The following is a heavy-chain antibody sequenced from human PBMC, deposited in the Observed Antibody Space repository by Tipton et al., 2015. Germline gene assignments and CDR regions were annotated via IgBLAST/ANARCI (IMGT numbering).Heavy chain of an antibody. CDR2: MHPNSGNT. V-gene: IGHV1-8*01. Sequence: QLVQSGAEVKKPGASVRVSCKASGYTFTSYDINWVRQATGQGLEWMGWMHPNSGNTGYAQKFQGRVIMTRNTSISTVYMELRSLRSEDTAVYYCATSSTRRTYGMDVWGQGTTVTVSS. CDR3: ATSSTRRTYGMDV. CDR1: GYTFTSYD. J-gene: IGHJ6*02. D-gene: IGHD2-2*01.